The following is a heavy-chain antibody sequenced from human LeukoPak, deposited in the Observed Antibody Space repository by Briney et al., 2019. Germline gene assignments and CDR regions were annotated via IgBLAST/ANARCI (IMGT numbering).Heavy chain of an antibody. CDR2: IWYDGSNK. CDR3: AKNRGSSTSPDY. CDR1: GFTFSSYG. Sequence: GGSLRLSCAASGFTFSSYGMHWVRQVPGKGLEWVAVIWYDGSNKYYADSVKGRFTISRDNSKNTLYLQMNSLRAEDTAVYYCAKNRGSSTSPDYWGQGTLVTVSS. V-gene: IGHV3-33*06. D-gene: IGHD2-2*01. J-gene: IGHJ4*02.